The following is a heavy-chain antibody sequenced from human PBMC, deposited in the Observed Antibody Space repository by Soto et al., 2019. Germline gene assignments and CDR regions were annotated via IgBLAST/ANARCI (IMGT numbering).Heavy chain of an antibody. D-gene: IGHD6-13*01. CDR1: GGSITSYY. J-gene: IGHJ4*02. CDR3: ASLGGDSRSCCFGY. V-gene: IGHV4-59*01. Sequence: PSETLSLTCTVSGGSITSYYWSWIRQPPGKGLEWIGYMYYSGNTDYNPSLKSRVTTSLDTSKNQFSLKLNSVTAADTAVYYCASLGGDSRSCCFGYWGQGILVTVSS. CDR2: MYYSGNT.